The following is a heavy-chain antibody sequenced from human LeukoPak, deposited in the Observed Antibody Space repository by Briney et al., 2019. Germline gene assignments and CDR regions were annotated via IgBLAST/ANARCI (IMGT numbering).Heavy chain of an antibody. Sequence: SVKVSCKASGSTFSSYAISWVRQAPGQGLEWMRGIIPIFGTANYAQKFQGRVTITADESTSTAYMELSSLRSEDTAVYYCARRGGDYFYYFDYWGQGTLATVSS. CDR3: ARRGGDYFYYFDY. CDR2: IIPIFGTA. CDR1: GSTFSSYA. D-gene: IGHD4-17*01. V-gene: IGHV1-69*13. J-gene: IGHJ4*02.